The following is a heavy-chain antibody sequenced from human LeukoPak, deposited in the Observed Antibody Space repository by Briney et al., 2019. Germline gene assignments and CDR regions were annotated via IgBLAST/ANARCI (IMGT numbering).Heavy chain of an antibody. J-gene: IGHJ2*01. CDR3: ARGSASAPTSDL. CDR1: GGSISSGSYY. V-gene: IGHV4-61*02. CDR2: IYTSGST. Sequence: PSETLSLTCTVSGGSISSGSYYWSWIRQPAGKGLEWIGRIYTSGSTNYNPSLKSRVTISVDTSKNQFSLKLSSVTAADTAVYYCARGSASAPTSDL. D-gene: IGHD3-3*01.